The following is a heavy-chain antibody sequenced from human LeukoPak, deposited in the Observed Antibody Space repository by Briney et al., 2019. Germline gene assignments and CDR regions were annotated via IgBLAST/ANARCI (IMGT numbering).Heavy chain of an antibody. V-gene: IGHV4-31*03. CDR2: IYYSGNT. J-gene: IGHJ6*03. CDR3: ARMHCGGDCYRGGNYYYYMDV. Sequence: SETLSLTCTVSGGSISSGGYYWSWIRQHPGKGLEWIGYIYYSGNTYYNPSLKSRVTISVDTSKNQFSLKLSSVTAADTAVYYCARMHCGGDCYRGGNYYYYMDVWGKGTTVTVSS. CDR1: GGSISSGGYY. D-gene: IGHD2-21*01.